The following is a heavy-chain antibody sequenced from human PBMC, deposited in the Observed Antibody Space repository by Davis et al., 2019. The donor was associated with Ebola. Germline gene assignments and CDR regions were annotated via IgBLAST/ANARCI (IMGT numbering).Heavy chain of an antibody. D-gene: IGHD3-22*01. CDR2: MFSSGRT. Sequence: PSETLSLTCTISGGSISSGDHYWSWVRQPPGKGLEWIGYMFSSGRTYYTPSLESRLSMSPDTSRNQFSLEVRSVTAADTAVYYCGRGDSTNKIANWGQGILVTVSS. V-gene: IGHV4-30-4*01. J-gene: IGHJ4*02. CDR3: GRGDSTNKIAN. CDR1: GGSISSGDHY.